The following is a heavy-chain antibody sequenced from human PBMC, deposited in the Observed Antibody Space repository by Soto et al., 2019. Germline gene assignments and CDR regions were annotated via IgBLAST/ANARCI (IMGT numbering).Heavy chain of an antibody. Sequence: PGESLKISCKGSGYSFTSYWIGWVRQMPGKGLEWMGIIYPGDSDTRYSPSFQGQVTISADRSISTAYLQWSSLKASDTAMYYCARSPQYSSGWPFPSYYYGMDVWGQGTTVTVSS. CDR1: GYSFTSYW. CDR2: IYPGDSDT. CDR3: ARSPQYSSGWPFPSYYYGMDV. D-gene: IGHD6-19*01. V-gene: IGHV5-51*01. J-gene: IGHJ6*02.